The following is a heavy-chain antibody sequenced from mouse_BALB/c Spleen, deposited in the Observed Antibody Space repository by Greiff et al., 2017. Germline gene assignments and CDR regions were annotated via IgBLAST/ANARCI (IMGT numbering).Heavy chain of an antibody. D-gene: IGHD1-1*01. Sequence: EVQLVESGGGLVKPGGSLKLSCAASGFTFSSYAMSWVRQTPEKRLEWVASISSGGSTYYPDSVKGRFTISRDNARNILYLQMSSLRSEDTAMYYCARDLYYYGRGYYAMDYWGQGTSVTVSS. CDR3: ARDLYYYGRGYYAMDY. CDR1: GFTFSSYA. CDR2: ISSGGST. V-gene: IGHV5-6-5*01. J-gene: IGHJ4*01.